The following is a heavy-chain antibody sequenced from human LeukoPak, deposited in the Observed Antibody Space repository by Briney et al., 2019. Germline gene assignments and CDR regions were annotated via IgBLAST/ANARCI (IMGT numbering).Heavy chain of an antibody. CDR2: ISDSGGNT. D-gene: IGHD6-6*01. V-gene: IGHV3-23*01. CDR3: ARHRSSWLIDY. J-gene: IGHJ4*02. Sequence: GSLRLSCAASGFTFNSYAMSWVRQAPWERLQWVSGISDSGGNTYYADSVRGRFTTSRDNSKNTLYLQMNSLRAEDTAVYYCARHRSSWLIDYWGQGTLVTVSS. CDR1: GFTFNSYA.